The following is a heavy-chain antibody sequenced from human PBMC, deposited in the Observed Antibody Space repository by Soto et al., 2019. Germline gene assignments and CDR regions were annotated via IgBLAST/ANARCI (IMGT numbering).Heavy chain of an antibody. J-gene: IGHJ4*02. V-gene: IGHV3-30*18. D-gene: IGHD3-22*01. CDR3: AKDYDSSGYYYAGYFDY. CDR1: GFTFSSYG. CDR2: ISYDGSNK. Sequence: GGSLRLSCAASGFTFSSYGMHWVRQAPGKGLEWVAVISYDGSNKYYADSVKGRFTISRDNSKNTLYLQMNSLRAEDTAVYYCAKDYDSSGYYYAGYFDYWGQGTLVTVSS.